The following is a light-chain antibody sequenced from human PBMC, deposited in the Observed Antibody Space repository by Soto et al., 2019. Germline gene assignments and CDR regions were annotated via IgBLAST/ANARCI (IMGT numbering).Light chain of an antibody. CDR1: QSVSSSY. Sequence: PGERATLSCRASQSVSSSYLAWYQQKPGQAPRLLIYDASTRATGIPARFSGSQSGTEFTLTISSLLSEDFAVYSCQQYNNWPLTFGGGTKVDIK. CDR3: QQYNNWPLT. V-gene: IGKV3D-15*01. J-gene: IGKJ4*01. CDR2: DAS.